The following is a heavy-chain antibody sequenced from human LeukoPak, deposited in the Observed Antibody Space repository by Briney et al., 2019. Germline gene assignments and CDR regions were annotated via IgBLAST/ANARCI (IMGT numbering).Heavy chain of an antibody. CDR3: TKGPRGFYDTWLDP. V-gene: IGHV3-30*18. Sequence: GGSLRPSCVASGFTFSNYGMHWVRQAPGKGLEWVAVISYDGRDKYYADSVRGRFTISRDNFKNTLDLQMNSLRPEDTAVYYCTKGPRGFYDTWLDPWGQGTLVTVSS. CDR2: ISYDGRDK. CDR1: GFTFSNYG. D-gene: IGHD3-16*01. J-gene: IGHJ5*02.